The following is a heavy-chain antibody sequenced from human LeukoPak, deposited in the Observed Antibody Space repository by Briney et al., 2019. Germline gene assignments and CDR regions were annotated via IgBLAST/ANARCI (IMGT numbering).Heavy chain of an antibody. CDR2: IWHDGSHK. J-gene: IGHJ4*02. Sequence: PGGSLRLSCAASGFTFSSYAMSWVRQAPGKGLEWVAVIWHDGSHKYYADSVTGRFTISRDNSKNTLYLQMNSLRAEDTAVYYCASGVYSSGWYLDYWGQGTLVTVSS. CDR1: GFTFSSYA. V-gene: IGHV3-33*08. D-gene: IGHD6-19*01. CDR3: ASGVYSSGWYLDY.